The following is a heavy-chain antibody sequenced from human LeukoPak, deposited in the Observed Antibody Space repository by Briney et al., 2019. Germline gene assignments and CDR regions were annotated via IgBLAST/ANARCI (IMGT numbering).Heavy chain of an antibody. V-gene: IGHV4-4*02. CDR3: ARSLGPLGFYIDH. CDR2: IYHRGST. Sequence: SETLSLTCAVSGDSISSPNWWTWVRQPPGQGLEWIGEIYHRGSTKYNPSLKSRVTISVDRTKNQSSLNLSSVTAADTAVYYCARSLGPLGFYIDHWGQGTLVTVSS. CDR1: GDSISSPNW. D-gene: IGHD3-16*01. J-gene: IGHJ4*02.